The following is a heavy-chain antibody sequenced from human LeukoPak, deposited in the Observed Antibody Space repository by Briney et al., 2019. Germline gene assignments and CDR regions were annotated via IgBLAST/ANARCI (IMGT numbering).Heavy chain of an antibody. V-gene: IGHV4-59*08. J-gene: IGHJ4*02. CDR1: GGSISSYY. Sequence: ASETLSLTCTVSGGSISSYYWSWIRQPPGKGLEWIGYIYYSGSTNYNPSLKSRVTISVDTSKNQFSLKLSSVTAADTAVYYCARSSAVVAANFDYWGQGTLVTVSS. CDR3: ARSSAVVAANFDY. CDR2: IYYSGST. D-gene: IGHD2-15*01.